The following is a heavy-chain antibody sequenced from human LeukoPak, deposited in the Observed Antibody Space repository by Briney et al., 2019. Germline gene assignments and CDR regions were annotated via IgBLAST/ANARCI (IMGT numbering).Heavy chain of an antibody. J-gene: IGHJ4*02. CDR2: IYYSGST. V-gene: IGHV4-59*01. Sequence: MPSETLSLTCTVSGGSISSYYWSWIRQPPGKGLEWIGYIYYSGSTNYNPSLKGRVTISVDTSKNQFSLKLSSMTAADTAVYYCARDYGGNSYLDYWGQGTLVTVSS. CDR1: GGSISSYY. CDR3: ARDYGGNSYLDY. D-gene: IGHD4-23*01.